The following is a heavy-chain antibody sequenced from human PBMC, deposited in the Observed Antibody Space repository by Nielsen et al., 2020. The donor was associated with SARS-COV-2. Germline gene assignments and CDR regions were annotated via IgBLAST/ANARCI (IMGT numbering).Heavy chain of an antibody. D-gene: IGHD2-2*02. Sequence: SETLSLTCTVSGGSISSYYWSWIRQPPGKGLEWIGSIYYSGSTYYNPSLKSRVTISVDTSKNQFSLKLSSVTAADTAVYYCARGILGYCSSTSCYTYYFDYWGQGTLVTVSS. CDR1: GGSISSYY. V-gene: IGHV4-39*01. CDR2: IYYSGST. CDR3: ARGILGYCSSTSCYTYYFDY. J-gene: IGHJ4*02.